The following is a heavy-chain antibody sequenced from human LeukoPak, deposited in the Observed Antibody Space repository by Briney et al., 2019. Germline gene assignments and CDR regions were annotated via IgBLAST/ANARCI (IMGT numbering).Heavy chain of an antibody. CDR1: GFTFTNFW. CDR3: ARSRGFGSTWSHYSGMGV. V-gene: IGHV3-74*01. Sequence: PGGSLRLSCEVSGFTFTNFWMHWVRRVPGKGLVWVSRINSDASDTNYADSVKGRFTISRDNTRNTLYLQMNSLRAEDTAVYYCARSRGFGSTWSHYSGMGVWGPGTTVTVSS. J-gene: IGHJ6*02. D-gene: IGHD6-13*01. CDR2: INSDASDT.